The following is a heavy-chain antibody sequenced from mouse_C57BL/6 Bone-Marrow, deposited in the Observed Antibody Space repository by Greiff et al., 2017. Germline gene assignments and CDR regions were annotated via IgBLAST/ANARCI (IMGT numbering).Heavy chain of an antibody. Sequence: VHLVESGPELVKPGASVKISCKASGYAFSISWMNWVKQRPGKGLEWIGRIYPGDGDTNYNWKFKGKATLTADKSSSTAYMQLSSLTSEDSAVYFCARFYYGNYGGFMDYWGQGTSVTVSS. D-gene: IGHD2-1*01. CDR2: IYPGDGDT. J-gene: IGHJ4*01. CDR1: GYAFSISW. CDR3: ARFYYGNYGGFMDY. V-gene: IGHV1-82*01.